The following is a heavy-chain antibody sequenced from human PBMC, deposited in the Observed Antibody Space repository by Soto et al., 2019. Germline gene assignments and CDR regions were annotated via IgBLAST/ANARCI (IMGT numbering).Heavy chain of an antibody. CDR2: INHSGST. CDR1: GGSFSGYY. J-gene: IGHJ5*02. V-gene: IGHV4-34*01. Sequence: SETLSLTCAVYGGSFSGYYWSWIRQPPGKGLEWIGEINHSGSTNYNPSLKSRVTISVDTSKNQFSLKLSSVTAADTAVYYCARGGLRDFDWVGKKERWLDPWGQGTLDTFSS. CDR3: ARGGLRDFDWVGKKERWLDP. D-gene: IGHD3-9*01.